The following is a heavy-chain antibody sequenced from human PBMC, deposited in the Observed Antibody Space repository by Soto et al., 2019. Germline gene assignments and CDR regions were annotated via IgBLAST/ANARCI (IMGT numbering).Heavy chain of an antibody. J-gene: IGHJ4*01. CDR2: IVVGSGNT. CDR1: GFTFTSSA. D-gene: IGHD5-18*01. CDR3: AAEGRGYSYSSGHY. V-gene: IGHV1-58*01. Sequence: QMQLVQSGPEVKKPGTSVKVSCKASGFTFTSSAVQWVRQARGQRLEWIGWIVVGSGNTNYAQKFQERVTITRDMSTSTAYMELSSLRSEDTAVYYCAAEGRGYSYSSGHYWGHGTLVTVSS.